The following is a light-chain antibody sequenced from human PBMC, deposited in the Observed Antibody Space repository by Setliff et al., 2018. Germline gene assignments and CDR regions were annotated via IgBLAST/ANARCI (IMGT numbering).Light chain of an antibody. V-gene: IGLV2-11*01. Sequence: QSVLTQPRSVSGSPGQSVAISCTGTSSDVGDYNYVFWYQQHPGNAPKLIIYGVSNRPSGVPDRFSGSKSGNTASLSISGLQDEDEADYYCCSYAGSNTDVFGSGTKVTVL. CDR2: GVS. J-gene: IGLJ1*01. CDR1: SSDVGDYNY. CDR3: CSYAGSNTDV.